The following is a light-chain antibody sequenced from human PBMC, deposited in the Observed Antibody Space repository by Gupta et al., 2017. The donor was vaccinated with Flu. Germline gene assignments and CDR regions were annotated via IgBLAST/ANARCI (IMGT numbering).Light chain of an antibody. Sequence: YVSWYQQHPGQAPKLMIYDVTQRPSAVPDRFSGSKSGNTASLTISGLRTEDEADYYCCSYSGPYINHVLGTGTQVTVL. J-gene: IGLJ1*01. CDR2: DVT. CDR3: CSYSGPYINHV. V-gene: IGLV2-11*03. CDR1: Y.